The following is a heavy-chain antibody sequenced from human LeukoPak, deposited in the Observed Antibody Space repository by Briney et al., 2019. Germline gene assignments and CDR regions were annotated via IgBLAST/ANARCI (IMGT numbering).Heavy chain of an antibody. D-gene: IGHD2-21*01. V-gene: IGHV3-74*01. J-gene: IGHJ4*02. CDR2: IDSDGRRTTSA. CDR1: GSTFSSYW. Sequence: PGGSLRLSCVASGSTFSSYWMHWVRQAPGKGLVWVSRIDSDGRRTTSASYAESVKGRFTVSRDNAKNTLYLQMNNLRAEDTAVYYCVRDVWGDRDSYFDRWGQGTLVTVSS. CDR3: VRDVWGDRDSYFDR.